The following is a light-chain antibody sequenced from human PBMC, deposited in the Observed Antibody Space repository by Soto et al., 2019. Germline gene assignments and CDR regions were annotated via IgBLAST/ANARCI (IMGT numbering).Light chain of an antibody. CDR3: TSWTTSSTMI. CDR1: SSDIGSYNF. J-gene: IGLJ2*01. CDR2: DVN. Sequence: QSALTQPASVSGSPGQSITISCTGTSSDIGSYNFVSWYQQHPGKAPKLMLYDVNIRPSGVSNRFSGSKSGNTASLTISGLHAEDEDDYYCTSWTTSSTMIFGGGTQLTVL. V-gene: IGLV2-14*03.